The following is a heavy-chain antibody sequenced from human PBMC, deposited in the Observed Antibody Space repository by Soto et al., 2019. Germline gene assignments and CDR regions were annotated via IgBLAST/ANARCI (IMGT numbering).Heavy chain of an antibody. J-gene: IGHJ6*01. CDR2: IWYDGSKI. CDR1: GFTFSSYG. Sequence: QVQLVQSGGGVVQPGGSLRLSCAASGFTFSSYGMHWVRQAPGKGLEWVAVIWYDGSKIYYADSVKGLFTISRDNSKSTLYLQMNSLRAEDTAVYYCARPLEQHQLGFGMDVWGQGSPVTVSS. D-gene: IGHD6-13*01. V-gene: IGHV3-33*01. CDR3: ARPLEQHQLGFGMDV.